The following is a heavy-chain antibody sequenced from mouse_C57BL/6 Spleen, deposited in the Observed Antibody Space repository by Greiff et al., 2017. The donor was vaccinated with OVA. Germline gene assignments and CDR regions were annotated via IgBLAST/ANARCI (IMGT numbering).Heavy chain of an antibody. J-gene: IGHJ2*01. CDR1: GYTFTDYY. V-gene: IGHV1-19*01. Sequence: EVQLQQSGPVLVKPGASVKMSCKASGYTFTDYYMNWVKQSHGKSLEWIGVINPYNGGTSYNQKFKGKATLTVDKSSSTAYMELNSLTSEDSAVYYCARGVTTGGNYFDYWGQGTTLTVSS. CDR2: INPYNGGT. D-gene: IGHD1-1*01. CDR3: ARGVTTGGNYFDY.